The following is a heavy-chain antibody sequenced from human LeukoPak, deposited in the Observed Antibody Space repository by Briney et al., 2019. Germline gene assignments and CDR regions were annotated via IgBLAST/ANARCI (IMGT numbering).Heavy chain of an antibody. D-gene: IGHD5-18*01. CDR2: ISWDGGNT. V-gene: IGHV3-43*01. J-gene: IGHJ4*02. CDR1: GFTFSSYA. CDR3: AKDFLRGYSYGYFDY. Sequence: PGGSLRLSCAASGFTFSSYAMHWVRQAPGKGLEWVSLISWDGGNTFYADSVKGRFTISRDNSKSSLYLQMNSLRTEDTALYYCAKDFLRGYSYGYFDYWGQGTLVTVSS.